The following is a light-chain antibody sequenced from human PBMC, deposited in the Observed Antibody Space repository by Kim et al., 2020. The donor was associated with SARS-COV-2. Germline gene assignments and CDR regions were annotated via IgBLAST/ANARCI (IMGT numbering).Light chain of an antibody. Sequence: QSVXTXXPSVSAAPGQNVTISCSGRSSNIGNNDLSWYQHLPGAAPKLLIYASYKRPSDIPGRFSGSESGTSGTLSITGLQTGGEADYYCGSWDYSLSAWVFGGGTKLTVL. V-gene: IGLV1-51*01. CDR2: ASY. CDR1: SSNIGNND. J-gene: IGLJ3*02. CDR3: GSWDYSLSAWV.